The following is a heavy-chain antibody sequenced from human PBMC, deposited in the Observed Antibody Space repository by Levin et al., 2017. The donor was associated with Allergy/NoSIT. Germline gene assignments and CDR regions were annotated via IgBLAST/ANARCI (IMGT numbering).Heavy chain of an antibody. J-gene: IGHJ3*02. CDR1: GGSISSYY. D-gene: IGHD4-23*01. CDR2: IYYSGST. V-gene: IGHV4-59*01. CDR3: AREGNGGSDAFDI. Sequence: KSSETLSLTCTVSGGSISSYYWSWIRQPPGKGLEWIGYIYYSGSTNYNPSLKSRVTISVDTSKNQFSLKLSSVTAADTAVYYCAREGNGGSDAFDIWGQGTMVTVSS.